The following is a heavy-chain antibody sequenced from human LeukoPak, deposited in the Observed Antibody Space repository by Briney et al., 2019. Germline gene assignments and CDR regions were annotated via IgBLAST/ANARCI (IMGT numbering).Heavy chain of an antibody. Sequence: GGSLRLSCAASGFTFSSYWMSWVRQAPGKGLEWEANIKQDGSEKYYVDSVKGRFTISRDNAKNSLYLQMNSLRAEDTAVYYCTRANLWDLPDYWGQGTLVTVSS. D-gene: IGHD1-26*01. CDR3: TRANLWDLPDY. V-gene: IGHV3-7*03. CDR1: GFTFSSYW. J-gene: IGHJ4*02. CDR2: IKQDGSEK.